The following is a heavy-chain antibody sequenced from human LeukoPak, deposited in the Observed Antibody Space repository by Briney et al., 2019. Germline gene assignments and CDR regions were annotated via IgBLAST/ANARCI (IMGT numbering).Heavy chain of an antibody. CDR3: ARGGTNVDTAMVKNFDY. V-gene: IGHV4-34*01. CDR1: GGSFSGYY. CDR2: INHSGST. Sequence: PSETLSLTCAVYGGSFSGYYWSWIPQPPGKGLEWSGEINHSGSTNYNPSLKSRVTISVDTSKTQFSLKLSSVAAADTAVYYCARGGTNVDTAMVKNFDYWGQGTLVTVSS. D-gene: IGHD5-18*01. J-gene: IGHJ4*02.